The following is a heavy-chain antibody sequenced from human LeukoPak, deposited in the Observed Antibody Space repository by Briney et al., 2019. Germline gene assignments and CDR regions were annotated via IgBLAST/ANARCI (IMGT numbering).Heavy chain of an antibody. CDR3: ARRGAGAPFDY. Sequence: SETLSLTCTVSGGSISSSSYYWGRIRQPPGKGLEWIGYIYYTGSTDYNPSLKGRVTISVDTSKNQFSMKLRSVTAADTAVYYCARRGAGAPFDYWGQGTLVTVSS. CDR1: GGSISSSSYY. V-gene: IGHV4-61*05. CDR2: IYYTGST. J-gene: IGHJ4*02. D-gene: IGHD1-26*01.